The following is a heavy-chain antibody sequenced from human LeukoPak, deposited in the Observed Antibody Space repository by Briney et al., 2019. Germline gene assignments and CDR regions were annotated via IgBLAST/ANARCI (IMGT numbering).Heavy chain of an antibody. CDR1: GFTFSRYW. CDR3: ARDAYGSGSHDY. Sequence: PGGSLRLSCAASGFTFSRYWMTWVRQAPGKGLEWVANIKQDGSEKYYVDSVKGRFTVSRDNAENSLCLQLNSLRAEDTAVYYCARDAYGSGSHDYWGRGTLVTVT. D-gene: IGHD3-10*01. V-gene: IGHV3-7*04. J-gene: IGHJ4*02. CDR2: IKQDGSEK.